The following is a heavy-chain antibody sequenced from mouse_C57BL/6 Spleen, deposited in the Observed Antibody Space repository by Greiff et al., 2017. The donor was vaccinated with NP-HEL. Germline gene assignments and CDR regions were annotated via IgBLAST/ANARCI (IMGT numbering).Heavy chain of an antibody. J-gene: IGHJ2*01. CDR1: GYTFTSYW. Sequence: VQLQQPGAELVKPGASVKLSCKASGYTFTSYWMQWVKQRPGQGLEWIGEIDPSDSYTNYNQKFKGKATLTVDTSSSTAYMQLSSLTSEDSAVYYCARYGGYWGQGTTLTVSS. CDR3: ARYGGY. CDR2: IDPSDSYT. V-gene: IGHV1-50*01. D-gene: IGHD1-1*01.